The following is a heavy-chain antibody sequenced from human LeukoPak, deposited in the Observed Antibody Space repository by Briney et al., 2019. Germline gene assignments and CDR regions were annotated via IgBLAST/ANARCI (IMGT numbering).Heavy chain of an antibody. D-gene: IGHD6-13*01. Sequence: GGSLRLSCAASGFTFSTYTMNWVSQAPGKGLEWVSTIGSSSSYIYYADSVKGRFTISRDNSKNTLYLQMNSLRVEDTAMYYCARDPPGIAASGTGGWGQGTLVTVSS. CDR1: GFTFSTYT. CDR3: ARDPPGIAASGTGG. V-gene: IGHV3-21*04. J-gene: IGHJ4*02. CDR2: IGSSSSYI.